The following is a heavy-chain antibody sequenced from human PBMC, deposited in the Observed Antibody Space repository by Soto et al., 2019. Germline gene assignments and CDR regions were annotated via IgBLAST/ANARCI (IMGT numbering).Heavy chain of an antibody. V-gene: IGHV3-33*01. D-gene: IGHD3-3*01. J-gene: IGHJ4*02. CDR2: ISYDGSTE. CDR3: AREKSISIFGVAPVYYFDC. CDR1: GFSFSEYG. Sequence: GSLRLSCAASGFSFSEYGMHWVRQAPGKGLEWVAVISYDGSTEYYADSVKGRFTISRDDSKNTLFLQMNSLRAEDTALYYCAREKSISIFGVAPVYYFDCWGQGTLVTVSS.